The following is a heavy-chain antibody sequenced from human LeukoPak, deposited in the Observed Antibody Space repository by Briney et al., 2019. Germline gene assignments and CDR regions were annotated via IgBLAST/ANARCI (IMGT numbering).Heavy chain of an antibody. CDR2: ISGGSDNT. V-gene: IGHV3-23*01. CDR3: ANMQLVKGVFEI. Sequence: GGSLRLSCAASGFTFSSFAMSWVRQAPGKGLGWVSAISGGSDNTYYADSVKGRLTISRDNSKNTLDLHMSSLTADDTAVYYCANMQLVKGVFEIWGQGTRVTVSS. CDR1: GFTFSSFA. J-gene: IGHJ3*02. D-gene: IGHD6-13*01.